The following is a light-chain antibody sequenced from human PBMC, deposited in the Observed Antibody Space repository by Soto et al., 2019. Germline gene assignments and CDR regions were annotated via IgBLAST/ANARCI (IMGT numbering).Light chain of an antibody. V-gene: IGKV1-39*01. J-gene: IGKJ4*01. CDR1: QSSSSY. Sequence: DIPMTQSPSSLSASVGDRVTITCRASQSSSSYLNWYQQKPGKAPKLLIYAASSLQSVVPSRFSGSGSGTDFTLTISSLQPEDFATYYCQQSYSTPLTFGGGTKVEIK. CDR3: QQSYSTPLT. CDR2: AAS.